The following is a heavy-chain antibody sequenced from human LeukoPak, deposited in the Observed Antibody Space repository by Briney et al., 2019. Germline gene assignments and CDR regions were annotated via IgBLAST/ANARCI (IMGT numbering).Heavy chain of an antibody. V-gene: IGHV1-2*02. CDR2: TNPNSGGT. D-gene: IGHD2-2*01. Sequence: ASVKVSCKASGYTFTGYYMHWVRQAPGQGLEWMGWTNPNSGGTNYAQKFQGRVTMTRDTSISTAYMELSRLRSDDTAVYYCARGRDPVPAASFDYWGQGTLVTVSS. J-gene: IGHJ4*02. CDR1: GYTFTGYY. CDR3: ARGRDPVPAASFDY.